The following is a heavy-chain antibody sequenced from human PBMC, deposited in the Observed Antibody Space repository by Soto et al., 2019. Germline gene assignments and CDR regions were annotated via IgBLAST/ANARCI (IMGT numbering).Heavy chain of an antibody. V-gene: IGHV1-18*01. Sequence: ASVKVSCKTSGYSFTNYDIHWVRQAAGQGLEWMGWINAYNGNTNYAQRLQGRVTMTTDTSTSTAYMELRSLRSDDTAVYYCARGLGLYYFDYWGQGTLVTVSS. D-gene: IGHD1-26*01. CDR2: INAYNGNT. CDR3: ARGLGLYYFDY. CDR1: GYSFTNYD. J-gene: IGHJ4*02.